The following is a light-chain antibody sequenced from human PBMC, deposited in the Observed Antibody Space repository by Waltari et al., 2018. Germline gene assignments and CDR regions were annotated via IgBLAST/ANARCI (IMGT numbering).Light chain of an antibody. V-gene: IGKV3-20*01. CDR3: QHYGTSLPWT. J-gene: IGKJ1*01. CDR1: QSVSDSY. CDR2: GTS. Sequence: EIALVQSPGSLSLSPGESATISCRDSQSVSDSYSAWFQHKPGQPPRLLIFGTSTRATGIPDRFSGSGSGIEFTLTISRVEAEDFAVYFCQHYGTSLPWTFGQGTKVEIK.